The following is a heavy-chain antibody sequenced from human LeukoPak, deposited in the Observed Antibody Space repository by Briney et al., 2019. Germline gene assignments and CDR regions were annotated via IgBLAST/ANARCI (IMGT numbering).Heavy chain of an antibody. CDR2: INDDGSAT. J-gene: IGHJ4*02. CDR3: AREWSGFGELPDY. Sequence: GGSLRLSCAASGFTFSNYWMHWVRHVPGKGLVWVSRINDDGSATFYADSVKGRFTISRDNAKNTLYLQMNSLRVEDTAVYYCAREWSGFGELPDYWGQGTLVTVSS. CDR1: GFTFSNYW. D-gene: IGHD3-10*01. V-gene: IGHV3-74*01.